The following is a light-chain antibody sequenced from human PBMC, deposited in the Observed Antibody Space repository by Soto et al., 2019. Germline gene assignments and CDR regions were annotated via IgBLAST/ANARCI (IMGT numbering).Light chain of an antibody. Sequence: DIQMTHSPSSLSASVVDILTITCLASQTISSWLAWYQQKPGKAPRLLIYKASTLEIGVPSRFSGSGSGTEFTLTISSLQPDHVAIYSCQQYNDYSWPSGPGTQLDIK. J-gene: IGKJ1*01. CDR1: QTISSW. CDR2: KAS. CDR3: QQYNDYSWP. V-gene: IGKV1-5*03.